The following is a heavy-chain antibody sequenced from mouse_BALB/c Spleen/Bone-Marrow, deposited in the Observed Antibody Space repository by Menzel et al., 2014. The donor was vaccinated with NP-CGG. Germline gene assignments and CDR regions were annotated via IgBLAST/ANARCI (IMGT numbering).Heavy chain of an antibody. Sequence: VQLQESGPELVKPGASVRISCKAAGYTFTSYYIHWVKQRPGQGLEWIGWIYPGNVYTKYNEKFKGKATLTADKSSSTAYFLLSSLTSEDSAVYFCAREANWNFDYWGQGTTLTVSS. CDR1: GYTFTSYY. V-gene: IGHV1S56*01. CDR3: AREANWNFDY. D-gene: IGHD4-1*01. CDR2: IYPGNVYT. J-gene: IGHJ2*01.